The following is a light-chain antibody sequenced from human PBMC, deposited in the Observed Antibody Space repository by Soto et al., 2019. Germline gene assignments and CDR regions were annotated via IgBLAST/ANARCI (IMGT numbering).Light chain of an antibody. Sequence: EIVLTQSPGTLSLSPGGRATVSCRASQTVSSTYLAWYQQKSGQAPRLLIYGVSTRATGVPDRFSGSGSGPDFTLTVSRLEPEDFAVYYCQQYDRSPPTVGQGTKVDIK. J-gene: IGKJ1*01. CDR3: QQYDRSPPT. CDR1: QTVSSTY. V-gene: IGKV3-20*01. CDR2: GVS.